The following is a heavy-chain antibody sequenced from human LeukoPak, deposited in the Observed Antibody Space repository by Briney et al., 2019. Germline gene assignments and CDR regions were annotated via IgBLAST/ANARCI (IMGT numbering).Heavy chain of an antibody. J-gene: IGHJ4*02. CDR3: ARHEDTTLVVSPFDY. D-gene: IGHD5-18*01. V-gene: IGHV4-61*02. CDR2: IYTSGST. Sequence: SDTLSLTCTVSGGSISSGRYYWRWIRQPAGTGLEWIARIYTSGSTNYNPSLKSRVTISVDTSKNQFSLKLSSVTAADTAVYYCARHEDTTLVVSPFDYWGQGTLVTVSS. CDR1: GGSISSGRYY.